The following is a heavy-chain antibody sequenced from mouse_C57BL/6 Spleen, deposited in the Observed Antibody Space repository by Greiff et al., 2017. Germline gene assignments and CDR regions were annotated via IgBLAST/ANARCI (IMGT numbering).Heavy chain of an antibody. J-gene: IGHJ2*01. CDR2: IDPENGDT. Sequence: EVMLVESGAELVRPGASVKLSCTASGFNIKDAYMHWVKQRPEQGLEWIGWIDPENGDTEYASKFQGKATITADTSSNTAYLQLSSLTSEDTAVYYGTTSGTTVVPYYFDYWGQGATLTVSS. CDR3: TTSGTTVVPYYFDY. CDR1: GFNIKDAY. V-gene: IGHV14-4*01. D-gene: IGHD1-1*01.